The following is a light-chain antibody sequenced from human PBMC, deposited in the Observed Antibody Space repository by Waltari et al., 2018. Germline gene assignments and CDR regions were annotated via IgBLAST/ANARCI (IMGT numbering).Light chain of an antibody. J-gene: IGLJ6*01. CDR3: QSYDSSNQV. V-gene: IGLV6-57*03. CDR2: EDN. CDR1: SGNIASNY. Sequence: NFMLTQPHSVSESPGKTVTISCTRSSGNIASNYVQWYQQRPGSAPSTVIYEDNQRPSGVPDRFSGSFDSSSNSASLTISGLKTEDEADYYCQSYDSSNQVFGSGTKVAVL.